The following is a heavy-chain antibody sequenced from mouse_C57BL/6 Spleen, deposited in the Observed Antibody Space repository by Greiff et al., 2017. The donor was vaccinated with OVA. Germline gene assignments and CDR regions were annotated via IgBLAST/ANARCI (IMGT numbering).Heavy chain of an antibody. CDR3: ARRRDYGSSSQFDY. CDR1: GYTFTSYW. D-gene: IGHD1-1*01. Sequence: VQLQQPGAELVMPGASVKLSCKASGYTFTSYWMHWVKQRPGQGLEWIGEIDPSDSYTNYNQKFKGKSTLTVDKSSSTAYMQLSSLTSEDSAVYYCARRRDYGSSSQFDYWGQGTTLTVSS. CDR2: IDPSDSYT. V-gene: IGHV1-69*01. J-gene: IGHJ2*01.